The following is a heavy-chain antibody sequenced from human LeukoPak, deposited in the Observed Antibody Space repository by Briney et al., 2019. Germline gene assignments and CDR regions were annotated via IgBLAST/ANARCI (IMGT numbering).Heavy chain of an antibody. Sequence: GASVKVSCKASGYTFTSYYMHWVRQAPGQGLEWMGIINPSGGSTSYAQKFQGRVTMTRDTSISTAYMELSRLRSDDTAVYYCASTGRGELYYYYYMDVWGKGTTVTVSS. V-gene: IGHV1-46*01. CDR3: ASTGRGELYYYYYMDV. CDR2: INPSGGST. CDR1: GYTFTSYY. J-gene: IGHJ6*03. D-gene: IGHD3-10*01.